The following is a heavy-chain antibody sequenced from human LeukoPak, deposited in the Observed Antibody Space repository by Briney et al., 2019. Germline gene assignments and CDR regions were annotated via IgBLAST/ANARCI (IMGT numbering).Heavy chain of an antibody. CDR3: AKAQLWLRD. J-gene: IGHJ4*02. CDR1: GFTFSTYV. V-gene: IGHV3-23*01. D-gene: IGHD5-18*01. Sequence: SGGSLRLSCAASGFTFSTYVMSWVRQAPGKGLEWVSGISGSGGSTYYADSVKGRFTISRDNSKNTLYLQMNSLRAEDTAVYYCAKAQLWLRDWGQGTLVTVSS. CDR2: ISGSGGST.